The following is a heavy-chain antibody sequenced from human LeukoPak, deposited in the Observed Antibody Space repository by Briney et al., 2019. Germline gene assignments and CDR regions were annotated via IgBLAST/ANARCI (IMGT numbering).Heavy chain of an antibody. Sequence: GGSLRLSCAASGFTFSSYAMSWVRQAPGKGLEWVSAMYSGGSTYYADSVKGRFTVSRDNSKNTLYLQMMSLRAEDTAVYYCASRYYYGSGRYDYWGQGTLVTVSS. CDR3: ASRYYYGSGRYDY. V-gene: IGHV3-23*05. CDR2: MYSGGST. CDR1: GFTFSSYA. J-gene: IGHJ4*02. D-gene: IGHD3-10*01.